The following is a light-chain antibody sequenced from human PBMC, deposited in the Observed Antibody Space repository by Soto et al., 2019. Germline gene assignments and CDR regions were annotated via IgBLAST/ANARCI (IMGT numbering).Light chain of an antibody. CDR3: AAWDDSLSGVV. CDR1: SSNIGFNA. CDR2: GNS. J-gene: IGLJ3*02. Sequence: QSVLTQPPSASGTPGQRVTLSFSGSSSNIGFNAVNWYQQIPGTAPKLLMHGNSQRPSGVPDRFSGSKSGSSASLAISGLRTEDEADYYSAAWDDSLSGVVFGGGSKLTV. V-gene: IGLV1-47*02.